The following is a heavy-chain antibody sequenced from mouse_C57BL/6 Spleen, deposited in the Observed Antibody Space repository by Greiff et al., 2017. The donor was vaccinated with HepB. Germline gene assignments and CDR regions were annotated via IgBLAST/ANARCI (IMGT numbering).Heavy chain of an antibody. D-gene: IGHD1-2*01. Sequence: QVQLKQPGAELVRPGSSVKLSCKASGYTFTSYWMHWVKQRPIQGLEWIGNIDPSDSETHYNQKFKDKATLTVDKSSSTAYMQLSSLTSEDSAVYYCARYGDYLGGDYWGQGTSVTVSS. CDR1: GYTFTSYW. CDR2: IDPSDSET. J-gene: IGHJ4*01. V-gene: IGHV1-52*01. CDR3: ARYGDYLGGDY.